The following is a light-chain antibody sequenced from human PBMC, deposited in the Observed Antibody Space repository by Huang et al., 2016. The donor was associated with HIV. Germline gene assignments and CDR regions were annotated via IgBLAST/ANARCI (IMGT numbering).Light chain of an antibody. CDR3: QQYYTYPLT. CDR1: QAISDY. Sequence: AIQMTQSPSSLSASTGDRVTITCRASQAISDYLAWFQQKPGKAPKLLIYAASTLQSGVPSRFSGSGSGTDVTFTISRLQSEDFATYYCQQYYTYPLTFGQGTRLETK. J-gene: IGKJ5*01. CDR2: AAS. V-gene: IGKV1-8*01.